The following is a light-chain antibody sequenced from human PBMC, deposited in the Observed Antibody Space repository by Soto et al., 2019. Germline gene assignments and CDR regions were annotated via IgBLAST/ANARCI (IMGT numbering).Light chain of an antibody. J-gene: IGKJ5*01. Sequence: NVLTQSPGALSLSPGERATLSCRASLSVSGNYLAWCRQTPGQPPRLLIYGASSRATGIPDRLSGSGSGTDFTLTMSRLEPEDFAVYDCQQRSNWPPITFGQGTRLEIK. V-gene: IGKV3D-20*02. CDR2: GAS. CDR3: QQRSNWPPIT. CDR1: LSVSGNY.